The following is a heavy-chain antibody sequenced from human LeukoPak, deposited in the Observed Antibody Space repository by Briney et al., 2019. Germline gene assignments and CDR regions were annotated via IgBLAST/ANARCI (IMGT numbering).Heavy chain of an antibody. D-gene: IGHD4-11*01. CDR2: IIPILGIA. J-gene: IGHJ3*02. CDR1: GGTFSSYT. V-gene: IGHV1-69*02. Sequence: SVKVSCKASGGTFSSYTISWVRQAPGQGLEWMGRIIPILGIANYAQKFQGRVTITAEKSTSTAYMELSSLRSEDTAVYYCARFRETTVAPDAFDIWGQGTMVTVSS. CDR3: ARFRETTVAPDAFDI.